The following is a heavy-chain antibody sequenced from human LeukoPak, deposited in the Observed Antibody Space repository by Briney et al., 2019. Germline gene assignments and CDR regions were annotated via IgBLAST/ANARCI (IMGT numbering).Heavy chain of an antibody. Sequence: SETLSLTCAVYGGSFSGYYWSWIRQPPGKGLEWIGEIYHSGSTNYNPSLKSRVTISVDKSKNQFSLKLSSVTAADTAVYYCARGSSGWPYYFDYWGQGTLVTVSS. CDR2: IYHSGST. CDR1: GGSFSGYY. J-gene: IGHJ4*02. D-gene: IGHD6-19*01. CDR3: ARGSSGWPYYFDY. V-gene: IGHV4-34*01.